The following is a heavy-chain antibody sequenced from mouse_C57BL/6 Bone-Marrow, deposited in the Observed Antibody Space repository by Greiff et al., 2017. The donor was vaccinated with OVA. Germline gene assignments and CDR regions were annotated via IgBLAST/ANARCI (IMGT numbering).Heavy chain of an antibody. CDR1: GFSFPSYG. CDR2: IWSGGST. J-gene: IGHJ4*01. Sequence: QVQLKQSGPGLVQPSQSLSITCTVSGFSFPSYGVHWVRQSPGKGLEWLGVIWSGGSTDYNAALISSLSISQDNSKSQIFFKMNRLQSDETAIYYYARNYPLYYYGKEDYYSMDYWGQGTSVTVSS. CDR3: ARNYPLYYYGKEDYYSMDY. D-gene: IGHD1-1*01. V-gene: IGHV2-2*01.